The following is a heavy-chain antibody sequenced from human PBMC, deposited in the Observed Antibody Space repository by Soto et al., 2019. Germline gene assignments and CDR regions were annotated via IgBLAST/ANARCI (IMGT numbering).Heavy chain of an antibody. V-gene: IGHV3-23*01. D-gene: IGHD1-26*01. J-gene: IGHJ4*02. CDR2: ISGSGDIT. CDR3: APSGFDY. CDR1: GFTFPSYA. Sequence: GSLRLSCAASGFTFPSYALTWVRQAPGKGLEWVSIISGSGDITNYADTVKGRFTISRDNSKNTVYLQMNSLRAEDTAVYYCAPSGFDYWGQGTLVTVSS.